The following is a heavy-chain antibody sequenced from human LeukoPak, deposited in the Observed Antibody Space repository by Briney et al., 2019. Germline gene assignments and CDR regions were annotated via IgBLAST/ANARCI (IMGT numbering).Heavy chain of an antibody. Sequence: PSETLSLTCGVSGGSISSGGYSWSWIRQPPGKGLEWIGYIYYSGSTYYNPSLKSRVTISVHRSKNQFSLKLSSVTAADPAVYHCARVWGNCSCGSCHFDYWGQGTLVTVSS. J-gene: IGHJ4*02. CDR1: GGSISSGGYS. D-gene: IGHD2-15*01. CDR3: ARVWGNCSCGSCHFDY. V-gene: IGHV4-30-2*01. CDR2: IYYSGST.